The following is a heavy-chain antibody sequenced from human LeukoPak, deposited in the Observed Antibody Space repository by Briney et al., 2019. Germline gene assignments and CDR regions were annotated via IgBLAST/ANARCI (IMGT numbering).Heavy chain of an antibody. V-gene: IGHV3-23*01. Sequence: GGSLRLSCAASGFTLSSYAMSWVRQGPGKGLEWVSAISVSGNTYHADSAKGRFTISRDNSKNTVYLQMNSLRAEDTAVYYCAKGGSYRSQPYFDYWGQGTPVTVSS. D-gene: IGHD3-16*02. CDR3: AKGGSYRSQPYFDY. J-gene: IGHJ4*02. CDR1: GFTLSSYA. CDR2: ISVSGNT.